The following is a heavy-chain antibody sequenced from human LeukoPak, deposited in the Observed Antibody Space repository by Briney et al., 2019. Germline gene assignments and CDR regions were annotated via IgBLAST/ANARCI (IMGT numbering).Heavy chain of an antibody. V-gene: IGHV3-48*03. Sequence: GGSLRLSCAASGFTFSSYEMNWVRQAPGKGLEWVSYISSSDSTIYYADSVKGRFTISRDNAKNSLYLQMNSLRAGDTAVYYCARTIEMATISYFDYWGQGTPVTVSS. D-gene: IGHD5-24*01. J-gene: IGHJ4*02. CDR3: ARTIEMATISYFDY. CDR1: GFTFSSYE. CDR2: ISSSDSTI.